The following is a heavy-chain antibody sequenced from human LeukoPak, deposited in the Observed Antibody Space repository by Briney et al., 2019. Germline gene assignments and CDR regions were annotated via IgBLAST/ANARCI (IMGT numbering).Heavy chain of an antibody. D-gene: IGHD6-19*01. J-gene: IGHJ4*02. CDR1: XYX. CDR3: TTAGSSGWYADY. CDR2: IRSKAYGGTT. V-gene: IGHV3-49*03. Sequence: XYXXXWFRQAPGKGLEWVGFIRSKAYGGTTEYAASVKGRFTISRDDSKSIAYLQMNSLKTEDTAVYYCTTAGSSGWYADYWGQGTLVTVSS.